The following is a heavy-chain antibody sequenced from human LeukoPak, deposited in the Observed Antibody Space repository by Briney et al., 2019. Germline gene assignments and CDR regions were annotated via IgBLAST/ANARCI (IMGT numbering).Heavy chain of an antibody. D-gene: IGHD6-19*01. Sequence: PGGSLRLSCVASGFSFIWSWLNWVRQAPGKGLVWVSHIDGGGSRTTYADSVKGRFTISRDNSKNTLYLQMNNLRAEDTAVYYCVPSSAWFLNWCDPWRQGTLVTVSS. J-gene: IGHJ5*02. CDR2: IDGGGSRT. CDR3: VPSSAWFLNWCDP. V-gene: IGHV3-74*01. CDR1: GFSFIWSW.